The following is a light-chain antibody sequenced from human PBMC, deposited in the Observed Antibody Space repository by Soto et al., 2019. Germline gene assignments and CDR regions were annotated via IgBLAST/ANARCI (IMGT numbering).Light chain of an antibody. CDR2: ASS. V-gene: IGKV1-9*01. J-gene: IGKJ5*01. Sequence: DIQLTQSPSFLSATLGDRVTISCRASQGIRSYLAWYQQTPGKAPKLLIYASSNLQSGVQSRFSGSGSGTEFTRTIGSLQPEDFATYYCQQLNTWPVTFGQGTRL. CDR1: QGIRSY. CDR3: QQLNTWPVT.